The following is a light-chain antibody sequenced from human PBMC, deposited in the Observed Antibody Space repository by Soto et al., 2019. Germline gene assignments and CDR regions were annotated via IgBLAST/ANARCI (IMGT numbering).Light chain of an antibody. Sequence: DIQMTQSPSSLSASVGDRVTITCRASQGISNYLAWYQQKPGKVPKLLIYAASTLQSEVPSRFSGSGSGTDFTLTISSLQPEDVATYYCQKYNSAPPFGQGTRLEIK. CDR3: QKYNSAPP. V-gene: IGKV1-27*01. J-gene: IGKJ5*01. CDR2: AAS. CDR1: QGISNY.